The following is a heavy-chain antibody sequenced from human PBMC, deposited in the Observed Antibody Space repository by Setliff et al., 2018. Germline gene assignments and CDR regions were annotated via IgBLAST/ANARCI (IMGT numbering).Heavy chain of an antibody. CDR3: ARAPDCGPATQA. J-gene: IGHJ5*02. V-gene: IGHV1-8*01. Sequence: ASVKVSCKASGYTFTSYDINWVRQATGQGLEWMGWMNPNSGNTGYAQKFQGRVTMTRNTSISTAYMELSSLRSEDTAVYYCARAPDCGPATQAWGQGTLVTVSS. CDR1: GYTFTSYD. CDR2: MNPNSGNT. D-gene: IGHD2-21*01.